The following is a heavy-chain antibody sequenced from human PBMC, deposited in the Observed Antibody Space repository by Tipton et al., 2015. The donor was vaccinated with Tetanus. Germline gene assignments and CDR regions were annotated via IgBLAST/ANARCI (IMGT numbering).Heavy chain of an antibody. CDR1: GGSVSSGSYY. J-gene: IGHJ4*02. Sequence: LRLSCTVSGGSVSSGSYYWSWIRQPPGKGLEWIGYIYYSGSTNYNPSLKSRVTISVDTSKNQFSLKLSSVTAADTAVYYCARGGFGEFPDYWGRGTLVTVSS. CDR2: IYYSGST. V-gene: IGHV4-61*01. D-gene: IGHD3-10*01. CDR3: ARGGFGEFPDY.